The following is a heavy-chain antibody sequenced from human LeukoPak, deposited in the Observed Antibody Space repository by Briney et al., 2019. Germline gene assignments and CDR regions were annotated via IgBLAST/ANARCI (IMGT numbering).Heavy chain of an antibody. D-gene: IGHD5-12*01. J-gene: IGHJ4*02. Sequence: GGSLRLSCAASGFTFDDYGMSWVRQAPGKGLEWVTFIRYDGSNTYAESVKGRFTISRDNSKNTVYLQMNSLAIEDTAIYYCAKNRWGSVATPDSWGQGTVVTVSS. V-gene: IGHV3-30*02. CDR2: IRYDGSNT. CDR1: GFTFDDYG. CDR3: AKNRWGSVATPDS.